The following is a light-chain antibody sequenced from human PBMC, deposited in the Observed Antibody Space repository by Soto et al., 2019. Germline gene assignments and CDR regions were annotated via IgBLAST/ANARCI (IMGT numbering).Light chain of an antibody. J-gene: IGKJ1*01. Sequence: DIQMTQSPSTLSASVGDRVTITCRASQYISSWLAWYQQKPGEAPKLLIYDTSSLQSGVPSRFSGSGSGTEFTLTVSSLQPDDFATYSCQQYNSYSWTFGQGTKVELK. V-gene: IGKV1-5*01. CDR1: QYISSW. CDR3: QQYNSYSWT. CDR2: DTS.